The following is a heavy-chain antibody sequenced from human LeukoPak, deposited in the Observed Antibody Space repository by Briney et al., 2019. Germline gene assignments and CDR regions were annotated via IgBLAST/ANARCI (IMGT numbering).Heavy chain of an antibody. J-gene: IGHJ4*02. V-gene: IGHV4-39*01. Sequence: PSETLSLTCTVSGGSISSSSYYWVWIRQPPGKGREWIGSIYYSGSTYYNPSLKSRVTISVDTSKNQFSLKLSSVTAADTAVYYCASRMYSSSSRLNFDYWGQGTLVTVSS. D-gene: IGHD6-6*01. CDR2: IYYSGST. CDR3: ASRMYSSSSRLNFDY. CDR1: GGSISSSSYY.